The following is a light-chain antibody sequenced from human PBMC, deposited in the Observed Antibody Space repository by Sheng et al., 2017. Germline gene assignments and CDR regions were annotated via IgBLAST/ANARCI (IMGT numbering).Light chain of an antibody. V-gene: IGKV1-39*01. CDR1: QSINNY. J-gene: IGKJ1*01. CDR3: QQSYNTPRT. Sequence: DIQMTQSPSSLSASVGETVTISCRASQSINNYLNWYQQKPGKAPQLLIFAASNLQSGVPSRFSGTGSGTDFTLTISSLQPEDFATFYCQQSYNTPRTFGQGTDGGSQT. CDR2: AAS.